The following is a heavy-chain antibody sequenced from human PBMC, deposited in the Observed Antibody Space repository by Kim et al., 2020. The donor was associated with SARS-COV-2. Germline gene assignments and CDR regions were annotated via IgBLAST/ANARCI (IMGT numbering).Heavy chain of an antibody. Sequence: GGSLRLSCAASGFTFSDYYMSWIRQAPGKGLEWISYISTSANTIYYADSVKGRFTISRDNAKNSLYLQMNSLRAEDTAVYYCARDPPPKYSGRYQRAAFDIWGQGTMVTVSS. V-gene: IGHV3-11*04. J-gene: IGHJ3*02. CDR1: GFTFSDYY. D-gene: IGHD1-26*01. CDR3: ARDPPPKYSGRYQRAAFDI. CDR2: ISTSANTI.